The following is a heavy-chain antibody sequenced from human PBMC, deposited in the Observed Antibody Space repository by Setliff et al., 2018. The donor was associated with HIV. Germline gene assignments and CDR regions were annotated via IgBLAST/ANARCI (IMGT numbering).Heavy chain of an antibody. V-gene: IGHV3-30*02. CDR3: ARDNDYSIDD. D-gene: IGHD4-4*01. J-gene: IGHJ4*02. CDR1: GFTFNIYG. Sequence: GESLKISCSASGFTFNIYGIHWVRQAPGKGLEWVAYIGYDGSNKEYADSVKGRFTISRDNSKKTLYLQMNRPRVEDTAVYYCARDNDYSIDDWGQGTLVTVSS. CDR2: IGYDGSNK.